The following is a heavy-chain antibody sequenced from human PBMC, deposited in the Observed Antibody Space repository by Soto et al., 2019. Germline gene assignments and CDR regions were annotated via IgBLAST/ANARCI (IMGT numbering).Heavy chain of an antibody. CDR1: GFTFSSYA. CDR3: ARDHGGTDFAEWTYYFDY. V-gene: IGHV3-30-3*01. D-gene: IGHD3-3*01. J-gene: IGHJ4*02. CDR2: ISYDGSNK. Sequence: QVQLVESGGGVVQPGRSLRLSCAASGFTFSSYAMHWVRQAPGKGLEWVAVISYDGSNKYYADSVKGRFTISRDNSKNTLYLPMNSLRAEDTAVYYCARDHGGTDFAEWTYYFDYWGQGTLVTVSS.